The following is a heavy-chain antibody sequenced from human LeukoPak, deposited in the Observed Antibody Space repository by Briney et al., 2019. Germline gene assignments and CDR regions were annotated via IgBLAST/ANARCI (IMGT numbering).Heavy chain of an antibody. CDR3: ATGRYDILTGYYTHIFDY. J-gene: IGHJ4*02. V-gene: IGHV1-24*01. D-gene: IGHD3-9*01. CDR1: GYTLTELS. CDR2: FDPEDGET. Sequence: ASVKFSCKVSGYTLTELSMHWVRQAPGKGLGWMGGFDPEDGETIYAQKFQGRVTMTEDTSTDTAYMELSSLRSEDTAVYYCATGRYDILTGYYTHIFDYWGQGTLVTVSS.